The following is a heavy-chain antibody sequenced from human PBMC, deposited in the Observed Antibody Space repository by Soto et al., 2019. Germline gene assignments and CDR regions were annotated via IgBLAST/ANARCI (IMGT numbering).Heavy chain of an antibody. J-gene: IGHJ6*02. Sequence: EEQLVESGGTLVQPGRSLRLSCAASGFTFDDYAMHWVRQAPGKGLEWVSGINWNSGNIGYADSMKGRFTISRDNAKNSLYLQMDSLRGEDTALYYCAKDGFAFSYDYGLEVWGQGTSVTVSS. CDR3: AKDGFAFSYDYGLEV. CDR1: GFTFDDYA. D-gene: IGHD3-10*01. CDR2: INWNSGNI. V-gene: IGHV3-9*01.